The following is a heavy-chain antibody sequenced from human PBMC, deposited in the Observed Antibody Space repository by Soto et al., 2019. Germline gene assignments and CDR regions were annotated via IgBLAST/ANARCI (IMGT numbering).Heavy chain of an antibody. CDR1: GDSISSTYW. Sequence: SETLSLTCVVSGDSISSTYWWTWVRQTPGKGLEWIGEIYHTGSTKYNPSLKNRVTISLDRSNNQFSLNLKSVTAADTAVYYCTGAYYDIDGYILDPWGQGTSVTVSS. V-gene: IGHV4-4*02. J-gene: IGHJ5*02. D-gene: IGHD3-22*01. CDR3: TGAYYDIDGYILDP. CDR2: IYHTGST.